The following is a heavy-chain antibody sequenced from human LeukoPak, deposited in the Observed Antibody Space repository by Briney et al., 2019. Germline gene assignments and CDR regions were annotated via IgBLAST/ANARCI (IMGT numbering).Heavy chain of an antibody. J-gene: IGHJ4*02. CDR2: ISTTSLNT. CDR3: ARYSYGYNFDY. V-gene: IGHV3-23*01. CDR1: GFTFSSYA. Sequence: PGGSLRLSCAASGFTFSSYAMNWVRQAPGKGLQWVSVISTTSLNTYYADSVKGRFTISRDNSKNTLYLQMNSLRAEDTAVYYCARYSYGYNFDYWGQGTLVTVSS. D-gene: IGHD5-18*01.